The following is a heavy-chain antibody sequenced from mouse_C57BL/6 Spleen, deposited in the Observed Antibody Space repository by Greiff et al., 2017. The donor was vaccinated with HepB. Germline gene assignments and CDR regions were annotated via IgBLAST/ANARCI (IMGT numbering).Heavy chain of an antibody. Sequence: EVQLQQSVAELVRPGASVKLSCTASGFNIKNTYMHWVKQRPEQGLEWIGRIDPANGNTKYAPKFQGKATITADTSSNTAYLQLSSLTSEDTAIYYGARVPPAGSRDYAMDYWGQRTSVTVSS. D-gene: IGHD1-1*01. CDR1: GFNIKNTY. CDR3: ARVPPAGSRDYAMDY. J-gene: IGHJ4*01. V-gene: IGHV14-3*01. CDR2: IDPANGNT.